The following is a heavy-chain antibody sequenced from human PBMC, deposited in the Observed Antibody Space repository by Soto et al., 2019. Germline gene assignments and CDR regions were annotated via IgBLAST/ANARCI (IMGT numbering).Heavy chain of an antibody. V-gene: IGHV3-21*01. D-gene: IGHD6-6*01. CDR2: ISSSSSYI. CDR3: ARGFLGSSVPYWFDP. J-gene: IGHJ5*02. CDR1: GFTFSSYS. Sequence: PGGSLRLSCAASGFTFSSYSMNWVRQAPGKGLEWVSSISSSSSYIYYADSVKGRFTISRDNAKNSLYLQMNSLRAEDTAVYYCARGFLGSSVPYWFDPWGQGTLVTVSS.